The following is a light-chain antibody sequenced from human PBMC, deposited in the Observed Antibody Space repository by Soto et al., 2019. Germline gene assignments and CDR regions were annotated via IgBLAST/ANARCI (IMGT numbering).Light chain of an antibody. Sequence: QSALTQPRSVSGSPGQSVTISCTGTSSNVGGYNYISWFQQHPGKAPKLMIYGVNERPSGVPDRFSGSKSGNTASLTISGLQAEDEADYYCSSYTSSSLDVFGTGTKVTVL. CDR1: SSNVGGYNY. CDR3: SSYTSSSLDV. J-gene: IGLJ1*01. CDR2: GVN. V-gene: IGLV2-11*01.